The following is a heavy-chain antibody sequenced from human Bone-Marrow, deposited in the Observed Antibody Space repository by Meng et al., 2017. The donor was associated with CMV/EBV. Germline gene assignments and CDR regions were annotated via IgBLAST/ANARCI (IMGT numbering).Heavy chain of an antibody. J-gene: IGHJ4*02. Sequence: GGSLRLSCAASGFTFSSYWMSWVRQAPGKGLEWVANIKQDGSEKYYVDSVKGRFTISRDNAKNSLYLQMNSLRAEDTSLYYCATDEDIVVVPAAEFDYWGQGTLVTVSS. D-gene: IGHD2-2*01. CDR1: GFTFSSYW. V-gene: IGHV3-7*01. CDR3: ATDEDIVVVPAAEFDY. CDR2: IKQDGSEK.